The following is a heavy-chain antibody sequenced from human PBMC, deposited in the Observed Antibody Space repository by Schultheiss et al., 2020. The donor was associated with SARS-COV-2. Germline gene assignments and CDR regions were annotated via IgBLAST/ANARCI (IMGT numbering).Heavy chain of an antibody. J-gene: IGHJ4*02. V-gene: IGHV4-38-2*01. Sequence: SQTLSLTCAVSGYSISSGYYWGWIRQPPGKGLEWIGSIYYSGSTYYNPSLKSRVTISVDTSKNQFSLKLSSVTAADTAVYYCAKTERWLQWDFYFDYWGQGTLVTVSS. CDR3: AKTERWLQWDFYFDY. CDR2: IYYSGST. D-gene: IGHD5-24*01. CDR1: GYSISSGYY.